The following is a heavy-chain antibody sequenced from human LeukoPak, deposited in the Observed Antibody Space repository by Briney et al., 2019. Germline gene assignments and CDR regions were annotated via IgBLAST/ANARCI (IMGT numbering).Heavy chain of an antibody. CDR2: IYYSGST. D-gene: IGHD1-26*01. Sequence: ASETLSLTCSVSGDSMRNYYWSWIQQPPGKGLEWIGYIYYSGSTNYTPSLKSRVTISVDTSKDQFSLKLTSVTATDTAMYYCARDGRGFLRFDYWGQGTLVTVSS. V-gene: IGHV4-59*01. CDR3: ARDGRGFLRFDY. J-gene: IGHJ4*02. CDR1: GDSMRNYY.